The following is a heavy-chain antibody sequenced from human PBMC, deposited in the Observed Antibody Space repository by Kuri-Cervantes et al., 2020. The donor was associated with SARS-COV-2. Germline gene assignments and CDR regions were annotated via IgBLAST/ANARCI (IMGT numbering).Heavy chain of an antibody. CDR3: AKEGPTGYYDSSGYYYDYYYGMDV. CDR2: TSGSGGST. CDR1: GFTFSSYA. J-gene: IGHJ6*02. V-gene: IGHV3-23*01. Sequence: GGSLRLSCAASGFTFSSYAMSWVRQAPGKGLEWVSATSGSGGSTYYADSVKGRFTISRDNSKNTLYLQMNSLRAEDTAVYYCAKEGPTGYYDSSGYYYDYYYGMDVWGQGTTVTVSS. D-gene: IGHD3-22*01.